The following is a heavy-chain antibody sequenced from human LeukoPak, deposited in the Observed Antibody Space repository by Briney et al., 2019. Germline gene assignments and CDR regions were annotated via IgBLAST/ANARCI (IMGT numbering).Heavy chain of an antibody. D-gene: IGHD2-2*02. Sequence: ASVKVSCKASGYTFTGYYMHWVRQAPGQGLEWMGWINPNSGGTNYAQKFQGRVTMTRDTSISTAYMELSRLRSDDTAVYYCARAGYCSSTGCYKEEYYYYYGMDVWGQGTTVTVSS. CDR1: GYTFTGYY. CDR2: INPNSGGT. CDR3: ARAGYCSSTGCYKEEYYYYYGMDV. J-gene: IGHJ6*02. V-gene: IGHV1-2*02.